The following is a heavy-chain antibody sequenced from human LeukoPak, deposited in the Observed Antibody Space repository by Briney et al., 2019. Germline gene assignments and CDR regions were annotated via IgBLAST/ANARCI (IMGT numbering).Heavy chain of an antibody. CDR2: IYTSGST. CDR3: ARDGYYYDSSSYIRFDY. D-gene: IGHD3-22*01. CDR1: GVSISSYD. J-gene: IGHJ4*02. Sequence: SETLSLTCTLSGVSISSYDWSWIRQPAGKGLEWIERIYTSGSTNYNPSLKSGVTMSVDTSKNQFSLKLSSVTAADTAVYYCARDGYYYDSSSYIRFDYWGQGTLVTVSS. V-gene: IGHV4-4*07.